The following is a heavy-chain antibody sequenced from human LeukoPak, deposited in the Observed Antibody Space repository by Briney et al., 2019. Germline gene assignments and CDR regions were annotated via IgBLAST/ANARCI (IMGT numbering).Heavy chain of an antibody. CDR2: MNPSSGNT. D-gene: IGHD2-15*01. CDR3: AREGCSGGGCRYDP. Sequence: GSVKVSCKASGYTFTSYDINWVRQATGQGLEWMGWMNPSSGNTGYAQKFQGRVTMTRNTSISTAYMELSSLRSEDTAVYYCAREGCSGGGCRYDPWGQGTLVTVSS. CDR1: GYTFTSYD. V-gene: IGHV1-8*01. J-gene: IGHJ5*02.